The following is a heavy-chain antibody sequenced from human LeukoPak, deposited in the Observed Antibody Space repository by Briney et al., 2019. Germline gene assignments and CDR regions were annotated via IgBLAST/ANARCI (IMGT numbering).Heavy chain of an antibody. Sequence: ASVKVSCKASGYTFTSYDINWVREATGQGFERMGWMNPNSGNTGYAQKFQGRVTMTRNTSISTAYMELSSLRSEDTAVYYCARGPNMNSSWRRRNYYYYGMDVWGQGTTVTVSS. V-gene: IGHV1-8*01. CDR1: GYTFTSYD. J-gene: IGHJ6*02. D-gene: IGHD6-13*01. CDR3: ARGPNMNSSWRRRNYYYYGMDV. CDR2: MNPNSGNT.